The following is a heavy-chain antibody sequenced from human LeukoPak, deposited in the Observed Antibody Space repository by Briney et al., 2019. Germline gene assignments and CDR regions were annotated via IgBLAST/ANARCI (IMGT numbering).Heavy chain of an antibody. V-gene: IGHV4-59*08. Sequence: SETLSLTCPVYGGSFSGYYWSWIRQPARKGMEWIGYSYSTGSSKYNRTVERRVAMLVDTPKNQFSLKLRYVTAADTAVYYCARLSTVPGNWASEYWGQGTLVTVSS. CDR1: GGSFSGYY. CDR2: SYSTGSS. CDR3: ARLSTVPGNWASEY. D-gene: IGHD3-16*01. J-gene: IGHJ4*02.